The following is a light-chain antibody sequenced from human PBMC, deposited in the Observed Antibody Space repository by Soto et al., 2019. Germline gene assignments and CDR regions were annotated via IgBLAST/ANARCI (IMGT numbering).Light chain of an antibody. CDR2: GAS. J-gene: IGKJ1*01. CDR3: QQYNSWPRT. CDR1: LSVNSN. Sequence: EIVMTQSPSTLSVSPGERATLSCRASLSVNSNLAWYQQKPGQAPRLLIYGASSRATGIPARFSGSGSGTEFTLTITSLQSEDFAVYYCQQYNSWPRTFGQGTKVDIK. V-gene: IGKV3-15*01.